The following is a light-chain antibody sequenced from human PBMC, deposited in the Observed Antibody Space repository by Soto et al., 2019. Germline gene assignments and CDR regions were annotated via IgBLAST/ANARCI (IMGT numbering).Light chain of an antibody. CDR1: QSVSSSY. V-gene: IGKV3-20*01. CDR2: GAS. Sequence: EIVLTQSPGTLSLSPGERATLSCRASQSVSSSYLAWYQQKPGQAPRLLIYGASSRATGIPDRFSGSGSGTDFTLTISTLEPEDFAEYYCQQYGSSPLFTFGPGTKVAIK. J-gene: IGKJ3*01. CDR3: QQYGSSPLFT.